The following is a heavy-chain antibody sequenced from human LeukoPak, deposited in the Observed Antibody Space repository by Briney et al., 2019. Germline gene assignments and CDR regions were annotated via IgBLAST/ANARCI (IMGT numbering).Heavy chain of an antibody. V-gene: IGHV4-38-2*02. CDR2: IYHSGST. CDR1: GYSISSGYY. J-gene: IGHJ5*02. D-gene: IGHD3-10*01. Sequence: KPSETLSLTCTVSGYSISSGYYWGWIRPPPGKGLEWIGSIYHSGSTYYNPSLKSRVTISVDTSKNQFSLKLSSVTAADTAVYYCARVSQFVYGSGSYYWFDPWGQGTLVTVSS. CDR3: ARVSQFVYGSGSYYWFDP.